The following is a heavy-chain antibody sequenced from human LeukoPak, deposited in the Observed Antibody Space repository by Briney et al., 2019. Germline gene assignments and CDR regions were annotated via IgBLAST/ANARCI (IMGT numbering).Heavy chain of an antibody. Sequence: PSETLSLTCAVYGGSFSGYYWSWIRQPPGKGLEWIGEINHSGSTNYNPSLKSRVTISVDTSKNQFSLKLSSVTAADTAVYYCAGRHTYYYGSGSYRIDYWGQGTLVTVSS. CDR2: INHSGST. V-gene: IGHV4-34*01. CDR3: AGRHTYYYGSGSYRIDY. D-gene: IGHD3-10*01. CDR1: GGSFSGYY. J-gene: IGHJ4*02.